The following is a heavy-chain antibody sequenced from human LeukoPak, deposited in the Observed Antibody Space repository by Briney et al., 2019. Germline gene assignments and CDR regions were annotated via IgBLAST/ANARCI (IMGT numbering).Heavy chain of an antibody. CDR2: IKKDGSQK. Sequence: GGSLRLSCAASGLTFSSHWMHWVRQAPGKGPEWVASIKKDGSQKYYVDSIKGRFTISRDNAQNSLYLEMSSLSVEDTAIYSCARVGWELLNLHFDPWGQGTLVTVSS. D-gene: IGHD1-26*01. V-gene: IGHV3-7*03. CDR3: ARVGWELLNLHFDP. CDR1: GLTFSSHW. J-gene: IGHJ5*02.